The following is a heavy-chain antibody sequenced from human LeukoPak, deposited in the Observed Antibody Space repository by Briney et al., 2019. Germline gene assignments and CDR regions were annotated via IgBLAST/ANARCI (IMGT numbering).Heavy chain of an antibody. J-gene: IGHJ4*02. V-gene: IGHV3-48*03. CDR3: ARPSNEGQWLVGQGVDY. D-gene: IGHD6-19*01. Sequence: GGSLRLSCAASGFTFSSYEMNWVRQAPGKGLEWVSYISSSGSTIYYADSVKGRFTISRDNAKNSLYLQMNSLRVEDTAVYYCARPSNEGQWLVGQGVDYWGQGTLVTVSS. CDR1: GFTFSSYE. CDR2: ISSSGSTI.